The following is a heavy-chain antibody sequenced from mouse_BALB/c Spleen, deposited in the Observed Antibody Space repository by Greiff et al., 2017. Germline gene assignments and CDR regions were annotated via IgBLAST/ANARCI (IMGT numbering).Heavy chain of an antibody. D-gene: IGHD2-1*01. CDR1: GFSLTSYG. V-gene: IGHV2-2*02. CDR3: ARNFYYGNYYSYYFDY. J-gene: IGHJ2*01. CDR2: IWSGGST. Sequence: QVQLQQSGPGLVQPSQSLSITCTVSGFSLTSYGVHWVRQSPGKGLEWLGVIWSGGSTDYNAAFISRLSISKDNSKSQVFFKMNSLQANDTAIYYCARNFYYGNYYSYYFDYWGQGTTLTVSS.